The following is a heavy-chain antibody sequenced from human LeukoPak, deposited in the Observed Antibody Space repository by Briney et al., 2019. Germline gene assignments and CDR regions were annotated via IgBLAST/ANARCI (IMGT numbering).Heavy chain of an antibody. D-gene: IGHD2-2*01. CDR1: GGTFRTYA. V-gene: IGHV1-69*01. J-gene: IGHJ4*02. Sequence: ASVKVSCKASGGTFRTYAISWVRQAPGQGLEWMGGIIPIFDTTNYAQKFQGRVTITADESTSTAYMELSSLRSEDTAVSYCAPHCSSTSCPFDYWGQGTLVTVSS. CDR2: IIPIFDTT. CDR3: APHCSSTSCPFDY.